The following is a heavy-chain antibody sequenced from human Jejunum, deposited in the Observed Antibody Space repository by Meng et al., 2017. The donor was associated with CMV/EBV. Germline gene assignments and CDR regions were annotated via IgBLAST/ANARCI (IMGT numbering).Heavy chain of an antibody. Sequence: SGFSVVTNYMSWFRQAPGKGLEWVSVIYSGDTTKYADSVKGRFTISRDNSKNTLFLQMNSLRADDTAVYYCARGWGDGYKEGWWFDPWGQGTLVTVSS. CDR1: GFSVVTNY. V-gene: IGHV3-53*01. CDR3: ARGWGDGYKEGWWFDP. D-gene: IGHD5-24*01. J-gene: IGHJ5*02. CDR2: IYSGDTT.